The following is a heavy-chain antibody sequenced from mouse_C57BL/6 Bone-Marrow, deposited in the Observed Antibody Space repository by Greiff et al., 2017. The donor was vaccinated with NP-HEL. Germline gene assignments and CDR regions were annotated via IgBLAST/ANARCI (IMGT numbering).Heavy chain of an antibody. J-gene: IGHJ4*01. V-gene: IGHV1-7*01. CDR2: INPSSGYT. CDR3: ARRWCHGDYAMDD. D-gene: IGHD1-1*02. CDR1: GYTFTRYS. Sequence: QLQQSGAELAKPGASVKLSCKASGYTFTRYSMHWVKQRPGQGLEWIGYINPSSGYTKYNQKFKDKATLTADKSSSTAYMQLSSLTYEDSAVYYCARRWCHGDYAMDDWGQGTSVTVSS.